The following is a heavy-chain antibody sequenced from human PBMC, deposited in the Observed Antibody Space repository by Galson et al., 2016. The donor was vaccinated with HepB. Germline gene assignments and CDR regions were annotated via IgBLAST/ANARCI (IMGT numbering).Heavy chain of an antibody. V-gene: IGHV4-39*01. CDR2: IYYSGNT. CDR1: GGSISSNSYY. CDR3: ARLLPATNDAFDI. Sequence: LSLTCTVSGGSISSNSYYWAWIRQPPGKGLEWVGSIYYSGNTYYNPSLKSRITISVDSSRNQFSLRLNSVTAADTAVYFCARLLPATNDAFDIWGQGTMVIVSS. J-gene: IGHJ3*02. D-gene: IGHD1-14*01.